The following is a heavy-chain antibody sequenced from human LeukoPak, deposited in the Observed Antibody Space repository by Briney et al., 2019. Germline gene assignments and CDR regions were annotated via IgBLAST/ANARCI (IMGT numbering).Heavy chain of an antibody. D-gene: IGHD3-10*01. Sequence: GGSLRLSCAASGFTFSDTYMTWIRQAPGKGLESLSYISPSGTDISYADSVKGRFTISRDNAKNSLYLQMNSLRAEDTAVYYCAKAYGSGSYLNWFDPWGQGTLVTVSS. CDR2: ISPSGTDI. CDR3: AKAYGSGSYLNWFDP. CDR1: GFTFSDTY. J-gene: IGHJ5*02. V-gene: IGHV3-11*01.